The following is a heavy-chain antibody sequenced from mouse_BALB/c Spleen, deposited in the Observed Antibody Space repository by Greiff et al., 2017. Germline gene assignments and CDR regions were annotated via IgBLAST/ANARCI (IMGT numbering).Heavy chain of an antibody. J-gene: IGHJ2*01. Sequence: EVQGVESGGGLVQPGGSRKLSCAASGFTFSSFGMHWVRQAPEKGLEWVAYISSGSSTIYYADTVKGRFTISRDNPKNTLFLQMTNLRSEDTALYYCARSGDYDDYFDYWGQGTTLTVSS. CDR2: ISSGSSTI. CDR3: ARSGDYDDYFDY. V-gene: IGHV5-17*02. D-gene: IGHD2-4*01. CDR1: GFTFSSFG.